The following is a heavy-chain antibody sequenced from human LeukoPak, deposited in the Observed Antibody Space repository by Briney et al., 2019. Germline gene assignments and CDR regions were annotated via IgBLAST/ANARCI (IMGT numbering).Heavy chain of an antibody. CDR1: GYTFTSYG. J-gene: IGHJ4*02. Sequence: ASVKVSCKASGYTFTSYGISWVRQAPGQGLEWMGWISAYNGNTNYAQKLQGRVTMTTDTSTSTAYMELRSLRSDDTAVYYCAREEPGIAVAGIDYWGQGTLVTVSS. CDR3: AREEPGIAVAGIDY. V-gene: IGHV1-18*01. CDR2: ISAYNGNT. D-gene: IGHD6-19*01.